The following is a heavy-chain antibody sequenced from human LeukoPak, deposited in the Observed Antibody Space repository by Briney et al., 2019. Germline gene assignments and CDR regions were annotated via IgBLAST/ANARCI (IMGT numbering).Heavy chain of an antibody. V-gene: IGHV1-69*05. Sequence: SVKVSCKASGGTFSSYAISWVRQAPGQGLEWMGGIIPIFGTANYAQKFQGRVTITTDESTSTAYMELSSLTSGDTAVYYCARGGYNLVMDYWGQGTLVTASS. CDR3: ARGGYNLVMDY. J-gene: IGHJ4*02. CDR1: GGTFSSYA. D-gene: IGHD5-24*01. CDR2: IIPIFGTA.